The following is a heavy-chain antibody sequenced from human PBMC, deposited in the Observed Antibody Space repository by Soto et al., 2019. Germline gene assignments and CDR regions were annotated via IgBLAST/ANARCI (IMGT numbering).Heavy chain of an antibody. CDR2: IDPSGDSST. Sequence: QVQLVQSGAEVKKPGASLSISCKASEYTFINYYMHWVRQVPGQGLEWMGTIDPSGDSSTTYAQNFQGRVTITRDTSTSTVYMELTSLRSEDTAVYYCARDLPSTSYGLDVWGQGTTVTVSS. J-gene: IGHJ6*02. D-gene: IGHD4-17*01. CDR3: ARDLPSTSYGLDV. V-gene: IGHV1-46*03. CDR1: EYTFINYY.